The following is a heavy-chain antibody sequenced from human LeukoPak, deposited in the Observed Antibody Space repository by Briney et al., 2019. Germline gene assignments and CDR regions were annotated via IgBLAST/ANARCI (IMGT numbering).Heavy chain of an antibody. D-gene: IGHD3-10*01. CDR1: GASVSSGSYY. CDR3: ATGDLWFGELLSPPYYFDY. V-gene: IGHV4-61*01. J-gene: IGHJ4*02. Sequence: SETLSLTCTVSGASVSSGSYYWSWIRQPPGKGLEWIGYIYYSGSTNYNPSLKSRVTISVDTSKNQFSLKLSSVTAADTAVYYCATGDLWFGELLSPPYYFDYWGQGTLVTVSS. CDR2: IYYSGST.